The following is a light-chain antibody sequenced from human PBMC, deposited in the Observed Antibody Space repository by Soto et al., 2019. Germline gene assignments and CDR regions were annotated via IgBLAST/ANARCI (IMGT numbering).Light chain of an antibody. CDR2: GAS. V-gene: IGKV3-15*01. CDR3: QQYNNRPPFT. Sequence: EILMTQSPATLSVSPGEGATLSCRASQSISTNLAWYQQKPGQAPRLLIYGASTRATGIPARFSGGGSGTEFTLSISSLQSEDFAVYYCQQYNNRPPFTFGPGTKVDTK. CDR1: QSISTN. J-gene: IGKJ3*01.